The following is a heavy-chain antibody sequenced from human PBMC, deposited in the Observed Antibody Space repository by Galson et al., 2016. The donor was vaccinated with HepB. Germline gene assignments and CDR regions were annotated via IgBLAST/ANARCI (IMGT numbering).Heavy chain of an antibody. V-gene: IGHV3-48*01. CDR1: GFSYSDYS. J-gene: IGHJ2*01. CDR3: ARDRHGYTYYGTLGIGYFDL. Sequence: SLRLSCAGSGFSYSDYSINWVRQAPGKGLEWISYLSSTSTLIYYADSVKGRFTVSRDNAKNSLYLQMKRLRAEDTALYYCARDRHGYTYYGTLGIGYFDLWGRGTLVTVSS. D-gene: IGHD5-12*01. CDR2: LSSTSTLI.